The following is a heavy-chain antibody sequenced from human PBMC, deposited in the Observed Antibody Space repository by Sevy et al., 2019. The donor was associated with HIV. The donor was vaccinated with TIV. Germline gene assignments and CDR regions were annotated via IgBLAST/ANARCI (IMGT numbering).Heavy chain of an antibody. CDR3: ARVGLLGYCSSTSCYSAFDI. V-gene: IGHV3-7*03. CDR2: IKKDGSEK. J-gene: IGHJ3*02. D-gene: IGHD2-2*02. Sequence: GGSLRLSCAASGFTFSTYWMSWVRQAPGKGLEWVANIKKDGSEKYYVDSVKGRFTISRDNAKSSLYLQMKSLRAEDTAVYYCARVGLLGYCSSTSCYSAFDIWGQGTMVTVSS. CDR1: GFTFSTYW.